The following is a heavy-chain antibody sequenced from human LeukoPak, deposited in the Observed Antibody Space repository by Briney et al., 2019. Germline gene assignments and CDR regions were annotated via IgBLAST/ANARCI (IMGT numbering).Heavy chain of an antibody. J-gene: IGHJ4*02. CDR3: AREVAATQHRYFDY. V-gene: IGHV1-69*04. CDR2: IIPILGIA. D-gene: IGHD2-15*01. Sequence: PVKVSCKASGGTFSSYAISWVRQAPGQGLEWMGRIIPILGIANYAQKFQGRVTITADKSTSTAYMELSSLRSEDTAVYYCAREVAATQHRYFDYWGQGTLVTVSS. CDR1: GGTFSSYA.